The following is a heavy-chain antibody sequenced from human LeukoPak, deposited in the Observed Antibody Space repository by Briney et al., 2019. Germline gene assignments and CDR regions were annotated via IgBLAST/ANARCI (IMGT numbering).Heavy chain of an antibody. CDR1: GGSFSGYY. J-gene: IGHJ6*04. V-gene: IGHV4-34*01. CDR2: INHSGSA. D-gene: IGHD2-2*01. Sequence: SETLSLTCAVYGGSFSGYYWTWIRQCPGKGLEWIGAINHSGSANYNPSLKSRVTISVDTSKNRFSLKLSSVTAADTAVYCCARDACSSASCYQDYYYGMAVWGKGTTVTVS. CDR3: ARDACSSASCYQDYYYGMAV.